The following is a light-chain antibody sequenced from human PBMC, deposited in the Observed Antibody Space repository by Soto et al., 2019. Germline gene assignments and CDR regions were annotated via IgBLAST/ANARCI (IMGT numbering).Light chain of an antibody. CDR2: GAS. V-gene: IGKV3-15*01. Sequence: EIVMTQSPATLSVSPGETATVSCRASQCVNRTLAWYQQQPGQAPRLLIYGASIRATGIPARSSGSGAGTEFTLTINSLQSEDSAVYYCQQCVSWPPLTFGGGTTVEIK. CDR1: QCVNRT. J-gene: IGKJ4*01. CDR3: QQCVSWPPLT.